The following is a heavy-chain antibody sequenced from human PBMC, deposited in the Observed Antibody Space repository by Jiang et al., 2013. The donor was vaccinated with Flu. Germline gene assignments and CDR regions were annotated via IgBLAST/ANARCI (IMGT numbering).Heavy chain of an antibody. CDR3: ASAVTTADY. J-gene: IGHJ4*02. V-gene: IGHV3-11*06. D-gene: IGHD4-17*01. Sequence: SGFTFSDYYMSWIRQAPGKGLEWVSYISSSSSYTNYADSVKGRFTISRDNAKNSLYLQMNSLRAEDTAVYYCASAVTTADYWGQGTLVTVSS. CDR1: GFTFSDYY. CDR2: ISSSSSYT.